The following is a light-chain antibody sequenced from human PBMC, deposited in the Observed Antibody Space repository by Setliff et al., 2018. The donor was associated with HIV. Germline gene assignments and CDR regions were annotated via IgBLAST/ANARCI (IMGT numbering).Light chain of an antibody. CDR1: SSDIGRYNL. V-gene: IGLV2-23*01. CDR2: QAT. J-gene: IGLJ1*01. Sequence: QSVLAQPASVSGSPGQSITISCTGTSSDIGRYNLVSWYQQYPGKAPKLMIYQATKRPSRVSNRFSGSKSGNTASLTISGLQAEDEADYYCCSNTGSNTYVFGSGTKV. CDR3: CSNTGSNTYV.